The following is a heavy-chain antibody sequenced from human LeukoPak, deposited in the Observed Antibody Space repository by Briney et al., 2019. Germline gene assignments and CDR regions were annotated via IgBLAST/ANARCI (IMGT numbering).Heavy chain of an antibody. D-gene: IGHD3-22*01. CDR3: ERSFTMIPEDF. CDR1: GFTFSSYW. CDR2: INQDGSAT. J-gene: IGHJ4*02. Sequence: GGSLRLSCAASGFTFSSYWLSWVRQAPGKGLEWVANINQDGSATYYVDSVKGRFTISRDNAKNSLYLQMSSLRAEDTAVYYCERSFTMIPEDFWGQGTLVTVSS. V-gene: IGHV3-7*04.